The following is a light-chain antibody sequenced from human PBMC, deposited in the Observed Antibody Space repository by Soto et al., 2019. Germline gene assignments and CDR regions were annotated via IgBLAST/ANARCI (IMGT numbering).Light chain of an antibody. CDR1: SSDVGGYNH. V-gene: IGLV2-14*01. CDR3: CSYTTNSNRV. J-gene: IGLJ1*01. CDR2: EVR. Sequence: QSALTQPASVSGSPGQSITISCTGTSSDVGGYNHVSWYQQHPGKAPKLIIYEVRNRPSGVSNRLSGSKSGNTASLTISGLQADDEADYYCCSYTTNSNRVFGTGTKLTVL.